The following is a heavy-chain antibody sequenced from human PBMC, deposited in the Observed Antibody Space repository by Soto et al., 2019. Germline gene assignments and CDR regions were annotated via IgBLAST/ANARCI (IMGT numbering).Heavy chain of an antibody. J-gene: IGHJ4*02. CDR3: ARQDYDFWSGYYGVSDY. D-gene: IGHD3-3*01. V-gene: IGHV4-39*01. Sequence: SETLSLTCTVSGGSISSSSYYWGWIRQPPGKGLEWIGSIYYSGSTYYNPSLKSRVTISVDTSKNQFSLKLSSVTAADTAVYYCARQDYDFWSGYYGVSDYWGQGTLVTVSS. CDR1: GGSISSSSYY. CDR2: IYYSGST.